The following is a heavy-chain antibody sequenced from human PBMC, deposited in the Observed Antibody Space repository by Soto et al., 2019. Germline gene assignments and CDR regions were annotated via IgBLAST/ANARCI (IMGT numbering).Heavy chain of an antibody. CDR2: IYYSGST. Sequence: TLSLTCTVSGGSISSGGYYWSCIRQHTGKGLEWIGYIYYSGSTYYNPSLKSRVTISVDTSKNQFSLKLSSVTAADTAVYYCARELELLNGMDVWGQGTTVTVSS. CDR3: ARELELLNGMDV. V-gene: IGHV4-31*03. D-gene: IGHD1-7*01. J-gene: IGHJ6*02. CDR1: GGSISSGGYY.